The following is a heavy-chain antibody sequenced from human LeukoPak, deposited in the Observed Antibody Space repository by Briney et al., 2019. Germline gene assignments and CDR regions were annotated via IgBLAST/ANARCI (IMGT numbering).Heavy chain of an antibody. CDR1: GFTFSSYE. V-gene: IGHV3-48*03. Sequence: GGSLRLSCAASGFTFSSYEMNWVRQAPGKGLEWVSYISSSGSTIYYADSVKGRFTISRDNAKNSLYLQTNSLRAEDTAVYYCARERTTVTLDYWGQGTLVTVSS. D-gene: IGHD4-17*01. CDR2: ISSSGSTI. CDR3: ARERTTVTLDY. J-gene: IGHJ4*02.